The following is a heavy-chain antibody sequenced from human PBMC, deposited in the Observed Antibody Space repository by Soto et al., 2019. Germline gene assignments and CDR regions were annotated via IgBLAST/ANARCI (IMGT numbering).Heavy chain of an antibody. CDR1: GFTFSNAW. V-gene: IGHV3-15*01. J-gene: IGHJ6*03. CDR3: TTGTLDFWSGYYPEVYMDV. Sequence: GGSLRLSCAASGFTFSNAWMSLIRQAQGKGLEWVGRIKSKTDGGTTDYAAPVKGRFTISRDDSKNTLYLQMNSLKTEDTAVYYCTTGTLDFWSGYYPEVYMDVWGKGTTVTVSS. CDR2: IKSKTDGGTT. D-gene: IGHD3-3*01.